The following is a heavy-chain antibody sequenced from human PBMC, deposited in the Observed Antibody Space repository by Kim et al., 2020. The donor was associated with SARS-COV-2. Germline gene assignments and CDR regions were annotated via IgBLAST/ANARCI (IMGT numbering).Heavy chain of an antibody. J-gene: IGHJ4*02. CDR1: NGSIDDYY. D-gene: IGHD6-19*01. V-gene: IGHV4-59*08. CDR3: ARFPSVQSDF. CDR2: IFYTGDT. Sequence: SETLSLTCTVSNGSIDDYYWSWIRQPPGQGLEWIGYIFYTGDTKYNPALESRVTISLDTSKRQISLSLRSVTAADSAVYYCARFPSVQSDFWGQGIQVT.